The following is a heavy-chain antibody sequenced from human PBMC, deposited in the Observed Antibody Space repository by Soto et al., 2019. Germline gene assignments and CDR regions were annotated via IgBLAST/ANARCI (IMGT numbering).Heavy chain of an antibody. V-gene: IGHV3-9*01. J-gene: IGHJ4*02. CDR2: VSPTGDTV. CDR1: GFRFEQYV. CDR3: LKDAPNGEIDD. Sequence: VQVVASGGGLVQPGRSLRLSCAVSGFRFEQYVMHWVRQGPGKGLECVSTVSPTGDTVAYADSVEGRFTVSRDNAKNSLYLQMNSLTGVDTAFYYCLKDAPNGEIDDWGQGTLVTVSS. D-gene: IGHD2-8*01.